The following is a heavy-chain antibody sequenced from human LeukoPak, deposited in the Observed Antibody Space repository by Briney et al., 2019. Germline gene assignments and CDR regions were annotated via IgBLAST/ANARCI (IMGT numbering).Heavy chain of an antibody. J-gene: IGHJ4*02. V-gene: IGHV3-9*01. Sequence: GGSRRLSCAAAGFTFDDYAMHWVRQAPGKGLEWVSGISWNSGSIGYADSVKGRFTISRDNAKNSLYLQMNSLRAEDTALYYCAKGVFGYYYDSSGYGAYYFDYWGQGTLVTVSS. CDR2: ISWNSGSI. CDR3: AKGVFGYYYDSSGYGAYYFDY. CDR1: GFTFDDYA. D-gene: IGHD3-22*01.